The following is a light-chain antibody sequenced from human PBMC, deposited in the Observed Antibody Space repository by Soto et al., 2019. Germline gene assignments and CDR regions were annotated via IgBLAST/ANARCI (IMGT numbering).Light chain of an antibody. J-gene: IGKJ3*01. Sequence: DVQMTQSPSSLSASVGDRVTITCRASESIASYLQWYQQKPGQAPKLLIYAASDLQTGVPSRFSGSGSGTDFTLTISSLQPEDFAVYYCHQNYTRPETFGPGTKV. CDR2: AAS. V-gene: IGKV1-39*01. CDR3: HQNYTRPET. CDR1: ESIASY.